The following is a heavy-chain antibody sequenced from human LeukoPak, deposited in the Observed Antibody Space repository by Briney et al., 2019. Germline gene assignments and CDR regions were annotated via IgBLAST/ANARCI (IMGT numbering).Heavy chain of an antibody. J-gene: IGHJ4*02. CDR1: GDSISSSSYY. CDR3: ARSYSAYEGPDY. D-gene: IGHD5-12*01. V-gene: IGHV4-39*07. Sequence: SETLSLTCTVSGDSISSSSYYWGWIRQSPGKGLEWIGSMYYSGSTYHNPSLKSRVTISADTSKNQFSLKLKSVTAADTAVYYCARSYSAYEGPDYWGQGTLVTVSS. CDR2: MYYSGST.